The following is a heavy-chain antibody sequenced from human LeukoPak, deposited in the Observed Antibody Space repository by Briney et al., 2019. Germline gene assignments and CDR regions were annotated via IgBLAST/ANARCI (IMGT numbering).Heavy chain of an antibody. Sequence: ASVKVSCKASGYTFTGYYMHWVRQAPGQGLEWMGWINPNSGGRNYAQKFQGRVTMTRDTSISTAYMELSRLRSDDTAVYYCARGDIVVMLAADYYYSYMDVWGKGTTVTISS. V-gene: IGHV1-2*02. CDR3: ARGDIVVMLAADYYYSYMDV. J-gene: IGHJ6*03. CDR2: INPNSGGR. D-gene: IGHD2-15*01. CDR1: GYTFTGYY.